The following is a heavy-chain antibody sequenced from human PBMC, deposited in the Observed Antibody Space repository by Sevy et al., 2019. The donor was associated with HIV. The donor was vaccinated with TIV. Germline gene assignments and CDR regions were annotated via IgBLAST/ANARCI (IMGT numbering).Heavy chain of an antibody. CDR1: GFTFSPYI. CDR3: AKEGPGYNYDSSGSFDY. CDR2: ISGSAFNI. V-gene: IGHV3-23*01. Sequence: GGSLRLSCAASGFTFSPYIINWVRQAPGKGLEWVSAISGSAFNIYYADSVKGRLTISRDNSKNTLYLQMNSLRAEDTAVYYCAKEGPGYNYDSSGSFDYWGQGTLVTVSS. D-gene: IGHD3-22*01. J-gene: IGHJ4*02.